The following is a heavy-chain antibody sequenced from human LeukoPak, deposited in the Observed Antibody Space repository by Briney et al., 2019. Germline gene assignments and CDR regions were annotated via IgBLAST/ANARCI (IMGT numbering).Heavy chain of an antibody. V-gene: IGHV3-21*01. CDR3: ARGFGRGYCSSTSCLAADAFDI. CDR2: ISSSSSYI. CDR1: GFTFSSYS. J-gene: IGHJ3*02. D-gene: IGHD2-2*01. Sequence: GGSLGLSWSASGFTFSSYSMNWVRQAPGKGLEVVSSISSSSSYIYYADSVKGRFTISRDNAKNSLYLQMNSLRAEDTAVYYCARGFGRGYCSSTSCLAADAFDIWGQGTMVTVSS.